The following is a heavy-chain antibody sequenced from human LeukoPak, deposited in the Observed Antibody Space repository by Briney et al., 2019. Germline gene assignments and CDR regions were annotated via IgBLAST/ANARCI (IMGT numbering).Heavy chain of an antibody. Sequence: GGSLRLSCAASGFTFSSYGMHWVRQAPGKGLEWVAVIWYDGSNKYYVDSVKGGFTISRDNSKNTLYLQMNSLRAEDTAVYYCAKDIRGYSYGPFDYWGQGTLVTVSS. V-gene: IGHV3-33*06. CDR1: GFTFSSYG. D-gene: IGHD5-18*01. CDR2: IWYDGSNK. J-gene: IGHJ4*02. CDR3: AKDIRGYSYGPFDY.